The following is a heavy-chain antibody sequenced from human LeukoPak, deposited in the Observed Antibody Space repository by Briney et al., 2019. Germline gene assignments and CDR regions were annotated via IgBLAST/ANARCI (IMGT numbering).Heavy chain of an antibody. V-gene: IGHV4-59*07. CDR1: GRSIRSYF. Sequence: SDTLSVTCSVSGRSIRSYFWSWIRQPTGKGLEWIGYIYYTGSTDYNPSLKSRVTLSADTSKNQFSLKLTSVTAADTAVYCCARVGDSGNYYAFDQWGEGNLVTVSS. J-gene: IGHJ4*02. D-gene: IGHD1-26*01. CDR3: ARVGDSGNYYAFDQ. CDR2: IYYTGST.